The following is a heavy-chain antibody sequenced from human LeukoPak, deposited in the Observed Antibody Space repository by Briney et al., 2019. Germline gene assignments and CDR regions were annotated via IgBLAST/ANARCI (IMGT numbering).Heavy chain of an antibody. CDR2: IRKDGSDK. D-gene: IGHD3-9*01. J-gene: IGHJ4*02. V-gene: IGHV3-7*03. CDR3: ARDRGLRYFDSFDF. Sequence: PGGSLRLSCAASGFSFNSYWMSWVRQAPGKGLEWVAHIRKDGSDKYYLDSVKARFTISRDNVKNLVHPQMNGLRAEDTAVYYCARDRGLRYFDSFDFWGQGTRVTVSS. CDR1: GFSFNSYW.